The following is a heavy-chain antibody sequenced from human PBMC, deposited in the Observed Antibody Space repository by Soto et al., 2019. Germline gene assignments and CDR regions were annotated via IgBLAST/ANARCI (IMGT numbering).Heavy chain of an antibody. CDR1: GYTFTSYD. Sequence: ASVQVSWKASGYTFTSYDINWVRQATGQGLEWMGWMNPNSGNTCYAQKFHGRVTITRNTSISTAYMELSSLRSEDTAVYYCARGQRSLEWLLFPAPHYYYGMAVWGQGTTVTVS. J-gene: IGHJ6*02. V-gene: IGHV1-8*01. D-gene: IGHD3-3*01. CDR2: MNPNSGNT. CDR3: ARGQRSLEWLLFPAPHYYYGMAV.